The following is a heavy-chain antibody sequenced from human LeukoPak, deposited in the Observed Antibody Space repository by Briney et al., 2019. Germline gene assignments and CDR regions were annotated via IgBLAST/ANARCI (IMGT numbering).Heavy chain of an antibody. J-gene: IGHJ5*02. V-gene: IGHV1-69*08. CDR3: VRSGYDYDWFDP. D-gene: IGHD5-12*01. CDR2: IIAILDTA. Sequence: SVKVSCKASGGSFSDYSISWVRQAPGQGLEWMGRIIAILDTAHYAQKFQGRFTITADKSTTTVYMELSSLRSDDTAVYYCVRSGYDYDWFDPWGQGTLVTVSS. CDR1: GGSFSDYS.